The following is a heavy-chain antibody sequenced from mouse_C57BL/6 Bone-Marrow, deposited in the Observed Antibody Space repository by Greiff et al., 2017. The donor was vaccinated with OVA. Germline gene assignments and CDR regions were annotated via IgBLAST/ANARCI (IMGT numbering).Heavy chain of an antibody. CDR3: STWGKGYAMDF. Sequence: EVQLQQSGAELVRPGASVKLSCTASGFNIKDDYMHWVKQRPEQGLEWIGWIDPENGDTEYAAKFKGKATITADTSSNTAYLQLSSLTSEDTAVYYCSTWGKGYAMDFWGQGTSVTVTS. CDR1: GFNIKDDY. D-gene: IGHD2-1*01. CDR2: IDPENGDT. J-gene: IGHJ4*01. V-gene: IGHV14-4*01.